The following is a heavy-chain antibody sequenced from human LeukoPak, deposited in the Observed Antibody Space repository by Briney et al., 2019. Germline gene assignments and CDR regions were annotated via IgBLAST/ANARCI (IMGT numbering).Heavy chain of an antibody. J-gene: IGHJ4*02. CDR2: ISGSGGST. CDR1: GFTFSSYG. V-gene: IGHV3-23*01. Sequence: GGSLRLSCAASGFTFSSYGMSWVRQAPGKGLEWVSAISGSGGSTYYADSVKGRFTISRDNSKNTLYLQMNSLRAEDTAVYYCARGRYYDYVWGSYRQTTYYFDYWGQGTLVTVSS. CDR3: ARGRYYDYVWGSYRQTTYYFDY. D-gene: IGHD3-16*02.